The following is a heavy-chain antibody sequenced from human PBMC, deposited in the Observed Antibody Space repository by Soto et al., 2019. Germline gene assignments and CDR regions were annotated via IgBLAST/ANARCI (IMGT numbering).Heavy chain of an antibody. CDR3: ARGPYDSSGYPLDY. Sequence: QVQLQESGPGLVKPSETLSLTCTVSGGSVSSGSYYWSWIRQPPGKGLEWIGYSYYSGSTNYNPSLESRVTISVDTSKNQFSLKLSSVTAADTAVYYCARGPYDSSGYPLDYWGQGTLVTVSS. D-gene: IGHD3-22*01. V-gene: IGHV4-61*01. CDR2: SYYSGST. CDR1: GGSVSSGSYY. J-gene: IGHJ4*02.